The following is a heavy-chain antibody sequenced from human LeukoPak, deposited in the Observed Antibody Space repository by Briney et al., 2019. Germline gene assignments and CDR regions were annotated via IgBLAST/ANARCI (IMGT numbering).Heavy chain of an antibody. D-gene: IGHD1-26*01. CDR1: GNSFTNYW. V-gene: IGHV5-51*01. CDR2: IYPGDSDT. J-gene: IGHJ4*02. Sequence: GESLKISCKGSGNSFTNYWIGWVRQMPGKGLEWMGIIYPGDSDTRYSPSFQGQVTISADKSLSTAYLQWSSLKASDTAMYYCARGSGSYHTAYMNWGQGSPVTVSS. CDR3: ARGSGSYHTAYMN.